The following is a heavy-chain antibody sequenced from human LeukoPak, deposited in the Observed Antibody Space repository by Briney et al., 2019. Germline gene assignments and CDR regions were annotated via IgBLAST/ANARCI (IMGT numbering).Heavy chain of an antibody. CDR3: ARFLAGYFDF. V-gene: IGHV4-34*01. CDR1: GGSFSGYY. CDR2: INHSGST. J-gene: IGHJ4*02. Sequence: SETLSLTCAVYGGSFSGYYWSWIRQPPGKGLEWIGEINHSGSTNYNPSLKSRVTISVDTPKNQFSLKLSSVTAADTAVYYCARFLAGYFDFWGQGTLVTLSS. D-gene: IGHD1-1*01.